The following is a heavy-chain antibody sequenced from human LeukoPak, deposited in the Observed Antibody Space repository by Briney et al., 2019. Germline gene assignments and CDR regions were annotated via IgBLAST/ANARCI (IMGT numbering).Heavy chain of an antibody. CDR1: GFSFSNYA. J-gene: IGHJ4*02. CDR2: ISYDGRNK. CDR3: ARDVGSSDYYCYYN. V-gene: IGHV3-30*04. D-gene: IGHD3-22*01. Sequence: PGRSLRLSCAASGFSFSNYALHWVRQAPGKGLEWVAVISYDGRNKYYADSVKGRFTISRDNSMDTLFLQMNSLTPEDTAVYYCARDVGSSDYYCYYNWGQGTLVTVSS.